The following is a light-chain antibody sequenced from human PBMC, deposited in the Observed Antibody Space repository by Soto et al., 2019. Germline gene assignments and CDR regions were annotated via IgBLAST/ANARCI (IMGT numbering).Light chain of an antibody. CDR3: QSYDSSSNVV. CDR1: SSNIGAGYD. Sequence: QSVLTQPPSVSGAPGQRVTISCTGSSSNIGAGYDVHWYQQLPGTAPKLLIYGNSNRPSGVPDRFSGSKSGTSASLAITGLQAEDDADYYCQSYDSSSNVVFGGGTKLTVL. V-gene: IGLV1-40*01. J-gene: IGLJ2*01. CDR2: GNS.